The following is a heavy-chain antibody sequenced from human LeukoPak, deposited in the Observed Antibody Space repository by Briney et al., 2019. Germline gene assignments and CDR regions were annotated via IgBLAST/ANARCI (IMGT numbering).Heavy chain of an antibody. CDR3: ARAAASEYYSPI. J-gene: IGHJ3*02. CDR2: IIPIFGTA. D-gene: IGHD4-11*01. Sequence: GASVKVSCKASGGTFSSYAISWVRQAPGQGLEWMGGIIPIFGTANYAQKFQGRVTITTDEPTSTAYMELSSLRSEDTAVYYCARAAASEYYSPIWGQGTMVTVSS. CDR1: GGTFSSYA. V-gene: IGHV1-69*05.